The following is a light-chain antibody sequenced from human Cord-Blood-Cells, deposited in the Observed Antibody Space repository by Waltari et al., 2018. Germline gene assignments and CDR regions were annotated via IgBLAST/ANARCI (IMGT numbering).Light chain of an antibody. CDR3: CSYAGSSTYVV. Sequence: QSALTQPASVSGSPGQSITISCTGTSSDVGSYNLVSWYQQHPGKAPKLMIYEGSTRPSGVSNRFSASKSGNTASLTITGLQAEDEADYYCCSYAGSSTYVVFGGGTKLTVL. CDR2: EGS. J-gene: IGLJ2*01. V-gene: IGLV2-23*01. CDR1: SSDVGSYNL.